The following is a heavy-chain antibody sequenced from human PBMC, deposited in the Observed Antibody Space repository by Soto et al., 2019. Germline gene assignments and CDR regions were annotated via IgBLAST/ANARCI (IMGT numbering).Heavy chain of an antibody. CDR1: GYRFSSYW. CDR2: IYPNDSRV. Sequence: PGESLKISCQTSGYRFSSYWIVWVRQMPGKGLEWMGIIYPNDSRVKYNPSVQGQVTMSADKSISTAYLQWSSLKASDTAMYYCARQREGSGSYYTPPWYYYYGMDVWGQGTTVTVSS. V-gene: IGHV5-51*01. D-gene: IGHD3-10*01. J-gene: IGHJ6*02. CDR3: ARQREGSGSYYTPPWYYYYGMDV.